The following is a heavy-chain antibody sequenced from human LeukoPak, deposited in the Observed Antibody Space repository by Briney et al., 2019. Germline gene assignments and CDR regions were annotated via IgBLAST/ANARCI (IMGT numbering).Heavy chain of an antibody. V-gene: IGHV3-21*01. D-gene: IGHD6-13*01. J-gene: IGHJ4*02. CDR3: AGDSSNWNIDY. CDR1: GFTFSSYS. CDR2: ISSSSSYI. Sequence: GGSLRLSCAASGFTFSSYSVNWVRQAPGKGLDWVSSISSSSSYIYYADSVKGRFTISRDNAKNSLYLQMNSLRVEDTAVYYCAGDSSNWNIDYWGQGTPVTVSS.